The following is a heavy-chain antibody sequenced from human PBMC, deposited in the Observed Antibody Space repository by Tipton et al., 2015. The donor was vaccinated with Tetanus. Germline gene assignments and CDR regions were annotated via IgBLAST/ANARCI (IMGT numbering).Heavy chain of an antibody. CDR3: ARSKLLWFGESLSGFDS. Sequence: LRLSCTVSGDSVRSGSYYWSWIRQPPGKELEWIGYIDYSGSTNYNPSLKSRVTISVDTSKSQFSLRLTSVTAADTAVYYCARSKLLWFGESLSGFDSWGQGTLVTVSA. D-gene: IGHD3-10*01. CDR1: GDSVRSGSYY. J-gene: IGHJ4*02. CDR2: IDYSGST. V-gene: IGHV4-61*01.